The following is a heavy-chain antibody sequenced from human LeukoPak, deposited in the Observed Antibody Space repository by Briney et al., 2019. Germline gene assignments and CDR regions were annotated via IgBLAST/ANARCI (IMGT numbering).Heavy chain of an antibody. D-gene: IGHD4-17*01. Sequence: SETLSLTCTVSGGSISSSSYYWGWIRQPPRKGLEWIGSIYYSGSTYYNPSLKSRVTISVDTSKNQFSLKLRSVTAADTAVYYCATEPTVTTPGGFDYWGQGTLVTVSS. V-gene: IGHV4-39*07. J-gene: IGHJ4*02. CDR1: GGSISSSSYY. CDR3: ATEPTVTTPGGFDY. CDR2: IYYSGST.